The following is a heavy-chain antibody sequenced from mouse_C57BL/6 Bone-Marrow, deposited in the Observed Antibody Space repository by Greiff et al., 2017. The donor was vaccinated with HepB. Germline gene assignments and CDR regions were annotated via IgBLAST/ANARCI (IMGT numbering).Heavy chain of an antibody. Sequence: QVQLQQSGPELVKPGASVKISCKASGYAFSSSWMNWVKQRPGKGLEWIGRIYPGDGDTNYNGKFKGKATLTADKSSSTAYMPLSSLTSEDSAVYFCARGGYYGRDYYAMDYWGQGTSVTVSS. D-gene: IGHD1-1*01. V-gene: IGHV1-82*01. J-gene: IGHJ4*01. CDR3: ARGGYYGRDYYAMDY. CDR2: IYPGDGDT. CDR1: GYAFSSSW.